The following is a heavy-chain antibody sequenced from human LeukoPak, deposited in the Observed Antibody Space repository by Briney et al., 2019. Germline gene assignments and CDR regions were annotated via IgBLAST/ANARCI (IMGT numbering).Heavy chain of an antibody. CDR3: ARALGHGSGVGNWFDP. D-gene: IGHD3-10*01. CDR2: IYTSGST. CDR1: GGSISSDY. J-gene: IGHJ5*02. Sequence: TSETLSLTCTVSGGSISSDYWSWIRQPAGKGLEWIGRIYTSGSTNYNPSLKSRVTMSVDTSKNQFSLKLSSVTAADTAVYYCARALGHGSGVGNWFDPWGQGTLVTVSS. V-gene: IGHV4-4*07.